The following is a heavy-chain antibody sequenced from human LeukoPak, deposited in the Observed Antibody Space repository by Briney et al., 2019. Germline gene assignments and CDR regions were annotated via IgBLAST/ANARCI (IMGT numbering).Heavy chain of an antibody. D-gene: IGHD6-19*01. V-gene: IGHV3-21*04. CDR1: GFTFSRYS. J-gene: IGHJ4*02. CDR3: AKDGPELSSGHNVYYFDY. Sequence: PGGSLRLSCAASGFTFSRYSMSCVRQAPGKGLEWVSSISTSSSYIYYADSVKGRFTISRDNAKNSLYLQMTSLRAEDTALYYCAKDGPELSSGHNVYYFDYWGQGTLVTVSS. CDR2: ISTSSSYI.